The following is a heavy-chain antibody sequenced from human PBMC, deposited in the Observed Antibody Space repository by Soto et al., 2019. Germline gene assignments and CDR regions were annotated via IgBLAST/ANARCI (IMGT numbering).Heavy chain of an antibody. Sequence: PGESLKISCKGSGYSFIDYWIGWVRQVPGKGLERMGRIDPSDSYTNYSPSFQGHVTISADKSISTAYLQWSSLKASDTAMYYCARLQAAAGDNDLTFDYWGQGTLVTVSS. J-gene: IGHJ4*02. CDR3: ARLQAAAGDNDLTFDY. D-gene: IGHD6-13*01. CDR2: IDPSDSYT. CDR1: GYSFIDYW. V-gene: IGHV5-10-1*01.